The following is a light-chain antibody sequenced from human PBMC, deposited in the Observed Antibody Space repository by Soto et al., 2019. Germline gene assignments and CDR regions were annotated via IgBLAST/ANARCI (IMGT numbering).Light chain of an antibody. CDR2: DVS. CDR1: SSDVGGYNY. CDR3: SSYTISSTLPYV. J-gene: IGLJ1*01. Sequence: QSALTQPASVSGSPGQSITISCTGTSSDVGGYNYVSWYQQHPGKAPKLMIYDVSNRPSGVSNRFSGSKSGNTASLTVSGLQAEDEAYYYCSSYTISSTLPYVFVTGTNVTVL. V-gene: IGLV2-14*01.